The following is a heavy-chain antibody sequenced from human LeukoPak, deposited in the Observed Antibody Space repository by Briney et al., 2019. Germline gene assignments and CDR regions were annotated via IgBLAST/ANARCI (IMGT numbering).Heavy chain of an antibody. Sequence: KAGGSLRLSCAASGFTFSDYYMSWIRQAPGKGLEWLSYISTSGTTIFYADSVKGRFTISRDNAKNSLYLQINSLRAEDTALYYCARDSRGAFDIWGQGTMVTVSS. D-gene: IGHD5-12*01. V-gene: IGHV3-11*01. CDR3: ARDSRGAFDI. CDR1: GFTFSDYY. CDR2: ISTSGTTI. J-gene: IGHJ3*02.